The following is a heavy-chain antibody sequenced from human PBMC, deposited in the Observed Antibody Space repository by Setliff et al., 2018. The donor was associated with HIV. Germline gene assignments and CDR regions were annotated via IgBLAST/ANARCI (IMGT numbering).Heavy chain of an antibody. CDR1: GFTFSSYV. V-gene: IGHV3-23*01. CDR2: ISGSGGST. J-gene: IGHJ4*02. CDR3: AKCHKAAAWTYLGLLDY. Sequence: PGGSLRLSCAASGFTFSSYVMSWVRQAPGKGLEWVSAISGSGGSTYYADSVKGRFTISRDNSKNTLYLQMNSLRAEETAAYYCAKCHKAAAWTYLGLLDYWGQGTLVTVSS. D-gene: IGHD6-13*01.